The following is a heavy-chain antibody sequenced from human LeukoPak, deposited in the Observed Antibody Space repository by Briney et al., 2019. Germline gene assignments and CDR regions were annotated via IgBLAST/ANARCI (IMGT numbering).Heavy chain of an antibody. J-gene: IGHJ6*02. Sequence: GGSLRLSCAGSGWTFSDYFMSWIRQAPGKGLEYVAYISSGGSTIYYADSVKSRFTISRHNAKNSLYLQLNSLRAEDTAVYYCARVPREPDSGNTTPMDVWGQGTTVTVSS. CDR1: GWTFSDYF. CDR3: ARVPREPDSGNTTPMDV. CDR2: ISSGGSTI. D-gene: IGHD1-1*01. V-gene: IGHV3-11*01.